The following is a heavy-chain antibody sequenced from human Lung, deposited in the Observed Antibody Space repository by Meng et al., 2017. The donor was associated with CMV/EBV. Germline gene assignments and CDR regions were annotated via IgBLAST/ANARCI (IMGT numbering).Heavy chain of an antibody. CDR1: EYTFTAYY. J-gene: IGHJ6*02. V-gene: IGHV1-2*02. CDR3: ARERYLVPAASPDYYYYGMDV. Sequence: ASXXVSXKASEYTFTAYYIHWVRQAPGQGLEWMGWIDPNGGGTNYAQKFQDRVTMTSDTSIRTAYMELSRLRSDDAALYYCARERYLVPAASPDYYYYGMDVWXQGTXVTGAS. CDR2: IDPNGGGT. D-gene: IGHD2-2*01.